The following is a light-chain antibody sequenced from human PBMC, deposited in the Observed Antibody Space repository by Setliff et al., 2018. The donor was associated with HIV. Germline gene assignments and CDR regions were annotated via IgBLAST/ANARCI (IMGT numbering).Light chain of an antibody. V-gene: IGLV2-14*03. Sequence: QSALTQPASVSGSPGQTITISCTGTSSDIGGYNYVSWYQQHPGEAPRLIIYNVNNRPSGVSSRFSGSKSGNTASLSISELRAEDETDYYCTSCTGGNTRVFGTGTKVTVL. J-gene: IGLJ1*01. CDR1: SSDIGGYNY. CDR2: NVN. CDR3: TSCTGGNTRV.